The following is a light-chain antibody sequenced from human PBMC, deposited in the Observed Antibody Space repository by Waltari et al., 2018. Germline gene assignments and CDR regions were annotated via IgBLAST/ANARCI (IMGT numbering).Light chain of an antibody. Sequence: DIQVTQSPYSLSASVGDRVTMTCRASHDIKNSVVWYQQKPGKAPQLLLYAASRLQSGVPSRFSGSGSETDYTRTINSLQPEDVAAYYCQQYFDTPFTFGPGTKVDIK. CDR2: AAS. CDR1: HDIKNS. V-gene: IGKV1-NL1*01. J-gene: IGKJ3*01. CDR3: QQYFDTPFT.